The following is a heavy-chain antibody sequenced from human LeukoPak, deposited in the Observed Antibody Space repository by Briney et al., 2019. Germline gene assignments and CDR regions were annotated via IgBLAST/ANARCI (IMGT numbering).Heavy chain of an antibody. D-gene: IGHD3-10*01. CDR3: AREGVTLVRGVILDYYGMGV. V-gene: IGHV6-1*01. J-gene: IGHJ6*02. Sequence: SQTLSLTCAISGDCVSSSSATWNWIRQSPSRGLEWLGGTYYKSKWYNDYAVSVKSRITINPDTSSNQFSLQLNSVTPEDTAVYYCAREGVTLVRGVILDYYGMGVWGQGTTVTVSS. CDR1: GDCVSSSSAT. CDR2: TYYKSKWYN.